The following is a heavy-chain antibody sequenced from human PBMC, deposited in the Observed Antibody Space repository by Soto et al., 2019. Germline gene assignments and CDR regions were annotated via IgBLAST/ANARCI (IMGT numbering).Heavy chain of an antibody. V-gene: IGHV1-69*13. Sequence: ASVKVSCKASGDTFGRFTINWVRQAPGQGLEWMGGIKPISDTTTYAQRFQGRVTFTADASTSTVYMELSSLRSEDMAMYYCARDPSTVNKLIGVWFDPWGQGTLVTVSS. CDR1: GDTFGRFT. J-gene: IGHJ5*02. CDR2: IKPISDTT. CDR3: ARDPSTVNKLIGVWFDP. D-gene: IGHD4-4*01.